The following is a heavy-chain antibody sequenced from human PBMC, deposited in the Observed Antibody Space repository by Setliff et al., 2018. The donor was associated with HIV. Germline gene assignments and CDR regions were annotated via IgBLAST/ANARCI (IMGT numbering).Heavy chain of an antibody. CDR2: ISGTSYI. J-gene: IGHJ4*02. V-gene: IGHV3-21*06. CDR1: GFTFSDYS. CDR3: ARDPTVGSPDYFDF. Sequence: GGSLRLSCAASGFTFSDYSMTWVRQVPGRGLEWVPSISGTSYIYYADSVKGRFTVSRDNAKNSLYLHINSLRVEDTAVYYCARDPTVGSPDYFDFWGQGTLVTVSS. D-gene: IGHD1-26*01.